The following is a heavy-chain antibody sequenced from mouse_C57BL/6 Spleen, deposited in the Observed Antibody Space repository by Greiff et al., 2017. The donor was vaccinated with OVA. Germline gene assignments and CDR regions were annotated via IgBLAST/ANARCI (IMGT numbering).Heavy chain of an antibody. V-gene: IGHV5-16*01. Sequence: EVKLVESEGGLVQPGSSMKLSCTASGFTFSDYYMAWVRQVPEKGLEWVANINYDGSSTYYLDSLKSRFIISRDNAKNILYLQMSSLKSEDTATYYCVRKPLTGWYFDVWGTGTTVTVSS. D-gene: IGHD4-1*01. CDR1: GFTFSDYY. CDR3: VRKPLTGWYFDV. J-gene: IGHJ1*03. CDR2: INYDGSST.